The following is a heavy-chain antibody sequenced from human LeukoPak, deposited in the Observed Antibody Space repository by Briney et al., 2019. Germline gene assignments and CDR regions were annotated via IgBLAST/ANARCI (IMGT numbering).Heavy chain of an antibody. J-gene: IGHJ4*02. Sequence: PGGSLGLSFAASGFTFSIYGMHWVRQAPGKGLEWVAVIWNDGSNKYYADSVKGRFTISRDNSKNTLYPQMNSLRAEDTAVYSCARASGPFDYWGQGTLVTVSS. V-gene: IGHV3-33*01. CDR2: IWNDGSNK. CDR3: ARASGPFDY. D-gene: IGHD3-10*01. CDR1: GFTFSIYG.